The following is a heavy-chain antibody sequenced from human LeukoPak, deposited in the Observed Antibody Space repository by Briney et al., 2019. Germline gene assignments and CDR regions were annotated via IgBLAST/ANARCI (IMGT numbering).Heavy chain of an antibody. D-gene: IGHD3-22*01. Sequence: PGGSLRLSCVGSGFTFSSYSMSWVRQAPGKGLEWISSVSGSGATIFFADSVKGRFTVSRDNAKNSLYLQLNSLRVEDTAVYYCTRDLDSYHDRSGNNWGQGTLVTVSS. J-gene: IGHJ4*02. CDR3: TRDLDSYHDRSGNN. V-gene: IGHV3-48*04. CDR1: GFTFSSYS. CDR2: VSGSGATI.